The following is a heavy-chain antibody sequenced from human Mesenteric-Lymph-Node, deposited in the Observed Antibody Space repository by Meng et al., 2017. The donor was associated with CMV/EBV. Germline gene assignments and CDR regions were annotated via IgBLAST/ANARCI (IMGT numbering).Heavy chain of an antibody. D-gene: IGHD3-10*01. CDR2: IRYDGSNK. J-gene: IGHJ6*02. Sequence: LSLTCAASGFTFSSSGMHWVRQAPGKGLEWVAFIRYDGSNKYYADSVKGRFTISRDNSKNTLYLQMNSLRAEDTAVYYCAKDGNLDYGSGSYFYYYYGMDVWGQGTTVTVSS. V-gene: IGHV3-30*02. CDR1: GFTFSSSG. CDR3: AKDGNLDYGSGSYFYYYYGMDV.